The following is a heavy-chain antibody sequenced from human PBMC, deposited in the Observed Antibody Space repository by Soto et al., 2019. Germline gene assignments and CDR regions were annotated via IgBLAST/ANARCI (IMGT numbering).Heavy chain of an antibody. CDR1: GYSINSDDY. Sequence: PSETLSLTCTVSGYSINSDDYWGWIRQPPGKGLEWIASIYHSVSTFYNPSLRSRVTISIDTSKNQFSLKLTSATAADTAVYYCARLGVTNWFDPWGQGTLVTVSS. CDR2: IYHSVST. V-gene: IGHV4-38-2*02. D-gene: IGHD3-3*01. CDR3: ARLGVTNWFDP. J-gene: IGHJ5*02.